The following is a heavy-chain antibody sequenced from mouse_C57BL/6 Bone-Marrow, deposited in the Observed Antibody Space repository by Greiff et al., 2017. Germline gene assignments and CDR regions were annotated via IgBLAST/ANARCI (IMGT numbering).Heavy chain of an antibody. J-gene: IGHJ4*01. CDR3: AANYAGDY. Sequence: QVQLKQSGPELVKPGASVKISCKASGYAFSSSWMNWVKQRPGKGLEWIGRIYPGDGDTNYNGKFKGKATLTADKSSSTAYMRLSSLTSEDSAVYFCAANYAGDYRGQGTSDTVSS. CDR1: GYAFSSSW. CDR2: IYPGDGDT. V-gene: IGHV1-82*01.